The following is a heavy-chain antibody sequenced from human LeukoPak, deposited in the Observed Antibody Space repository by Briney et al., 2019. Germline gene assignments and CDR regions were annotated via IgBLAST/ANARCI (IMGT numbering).Heavy chain of an antibody. Sequence: GGSLRLSCAASGFTFSSYSMDWVRQAPGKGLEWVSYISSSSSTIYYADSVKGRFTISRDNAKNSLYLQMNSLRAEDTAVYYCARDSTTVTPSWFDPWGQGTLVTVSS. D-gene: IGHD4-17*01. J-gene: IGHJ5*02. CDR3: ARDSTTVTPSWFDP. CDR1: GFTFSSYS. V-gene: IGHV3-48*04. CDR2: ISSSSSTI.